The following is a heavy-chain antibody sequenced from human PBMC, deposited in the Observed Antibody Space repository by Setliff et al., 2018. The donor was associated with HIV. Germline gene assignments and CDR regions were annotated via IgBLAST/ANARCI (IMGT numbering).Heavy chain of an antibody. V-gene: IGHV4-39*01. CDR1: GGSISSRDYF. J-gene: IGHJ6*03. CDR2: LDYIGST. CDR3: ARHVDCSTTSCYARPYYFYYMDV. Sequence: LSLTCTVSGGSISSRDYFWGWLRQPPGKGLEWIGSLDYIGSTYYNPSLNSRVTISVVTSKNQFSLKLSSVTAADTAVYYCARHVDCSTTSCYARPYYFYYMDVWGKGTTVAVSS. D-gene: IGHD2-2*01.